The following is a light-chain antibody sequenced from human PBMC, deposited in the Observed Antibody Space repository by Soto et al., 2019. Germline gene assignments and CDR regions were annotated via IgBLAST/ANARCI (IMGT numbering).Light chain of an antibody. J-gene: IGLJ1*01. Sequence: QSVLTQPASVSGSPGQSITISCTGTSSDVGGYNYVSWYQQHLGKAPKPMIYEVSNRPSGVSNRFSGSKSGNTASLTISGLQAEDEADYYCSSYTSSTTYVFGTGTKVTVL. V-gene: IGLV2-14*01. CDR1: SSDVGGYNY. CDR3: SSYTSSTTYV. CDR2: EVS.